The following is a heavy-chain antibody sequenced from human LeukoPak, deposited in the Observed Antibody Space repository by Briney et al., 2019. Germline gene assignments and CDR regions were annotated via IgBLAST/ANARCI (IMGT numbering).Heavy chain of an antibody. Sequence: PGGSLRLSCAASGFTFSTYAMTWLRQAPGKGLEWVANIKQDGSEKYYVDSVKGRFTISRDNAKNSLYLQMNSLRAEDTAVYYCARDQYCSGGSCLLPLDYWGQGTLVTVSS. CDR2: IKQDGSEK. CDR1: GFTFSTYA. D-gene: IGHD2-15*01. V-gene: IGHV3-7*01. J-gene: IGHJ4*02. CDR3: ARDQYCSGGSCLLPLDY.